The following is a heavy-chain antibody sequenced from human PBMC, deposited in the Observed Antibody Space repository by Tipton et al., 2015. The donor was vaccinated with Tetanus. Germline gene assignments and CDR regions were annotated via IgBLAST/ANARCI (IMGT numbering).Heavy chain of an antibody. CDR3: ARLREIVSRSGWDFDY. D-gene: IGHD5/OR15-5a*01. V-gene: IGHV4-39*02. CDR2: ISYSGRT. J-gene: IGHJ4*02. Sequence: TLSLTCIVSGGSMSGSGHYGAWVRQSPGKGLEWIGSISYSGRTYYSPSLKSRVTMSVDTSKKDFSVRLRSVTAADTAVYYCARLREIVSRSGWDFDYWSQGILVTVSS. CDR1: GGSMSGSGHY.